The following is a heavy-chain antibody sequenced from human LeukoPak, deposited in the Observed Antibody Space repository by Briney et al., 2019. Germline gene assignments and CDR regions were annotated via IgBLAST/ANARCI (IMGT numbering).Heavy chain of an antibody. Sequence: GGSLRLSCAASGFTFSTYSMNWVRQAPGKGLEWVSSISGSSTYIYYADSVKGRFTISRDNAKNSLYLQMNSLRAEDTAVYYCAKSQGELADYWGQGTLVTVSS. D-gene: IGHD1-26*01. CDR2: ISGSSTYI. J-gene: IGHJ4*02. V-gene: IGHV3-21*01. CDR1: GFTFSTYS. CDR3: AKSQGELADY.